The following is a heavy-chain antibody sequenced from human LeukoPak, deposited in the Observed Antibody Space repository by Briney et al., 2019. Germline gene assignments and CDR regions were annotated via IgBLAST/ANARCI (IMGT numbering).Heavy chain of an antibody. CDR3: AREGELWWLRSYNYYMDV. J-gene: IGHJ6*03. D-gene: IGHD5-12*01. CDR2: INSDGSST. V-gene: IGHV3-74*01. Sequence: PGGSLRLSCAASGFTFSSYWMHWVRQVPGKGLVWVSRINSDGSSTSYADSVKGRFTISRDNTKNTLYLQMNSLRAEDTAVYYCAREGELWWLRSYNYYMDVWGKGTTVTISS. CDR1: GFTFSSYW.